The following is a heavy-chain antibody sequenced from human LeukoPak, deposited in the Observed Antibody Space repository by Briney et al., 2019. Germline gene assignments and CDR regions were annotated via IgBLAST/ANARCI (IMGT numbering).Heavy chain of an antibody. D-gene: IGHD3-3*01. Sequence: PSETLSLTCAVSGYSISSGYYWGWIRQPPGKGLEWIGSIYHSGSTYYSPSLKSRVTISVDTSKNQFSLKLSSVTAADTAVYYCARHIAIWSGYYQQNYFDYWGQGTLVTVSS. CDR1: GYSISSGYY. CDR2: IYHSGST. J-gene: IGHJ4*02. CDR3: ARHIAIWSGYYQQNYFDY. V-gene: IGHV4-38-2*01.